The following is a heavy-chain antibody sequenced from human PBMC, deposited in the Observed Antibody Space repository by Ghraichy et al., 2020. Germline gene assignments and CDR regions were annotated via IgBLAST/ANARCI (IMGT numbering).Heavy chain of an antibody. CDR2: ISSRSSTI. V-gene: IGHV3-11*01. J-gene: IGHJ1*01. CDR3: ARGTLFGVRTLFNH. D-gene: IGHD3-3*01. Sequence: GESLNISCAASGFAFSDCHMSWIRQAPGKGLEWISYISSRSSTIKYVESAKGRFTISRDNVKNSLYLEMNNLRLEDTAVYYCARGTLFGVRTLFNHWGQGTLVTVSS. CDR1: GFAFSDCH.